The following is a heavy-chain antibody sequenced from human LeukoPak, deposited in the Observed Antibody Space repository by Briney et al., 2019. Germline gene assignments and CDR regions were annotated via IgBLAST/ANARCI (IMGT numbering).Heavy chain of an antibody. Sequence: GGSLRLSCAASGYIFSSYSMSWVRQAPGMGLEWVSVITGSGGNTYYADSVKGRFTISKDNSKNTVYLQMSSLRVDDTAVYYCAKAASSSWPSYYYGMAVWGQGTTVTVSS. CDR2: ITGSGGNT. CDR3: AKAASSSWPSYYYGMAV. V-gene: IGHV3-23*01. J-gene: IGHJ6*02. CDR1: GYIFSSYS. D-gene: IGHD6-13*01.